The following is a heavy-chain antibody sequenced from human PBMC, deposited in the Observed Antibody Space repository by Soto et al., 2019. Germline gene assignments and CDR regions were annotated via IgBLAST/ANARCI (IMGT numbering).Heavy chain of an antibody. J-gene: IGHJ6*02. V-gene: IGHV5-51*01. D-gene: IGHD2-15*01. CDR1: GYSFTSYW. Sequence: GESLKISCKGSGYSFTSYWIGWVRQMPGKGLEWMGIIYPGDSDTRYSPSFQGQVTISADKSISTAYLQWSSLKASDTAMYYCARHVAAVTPRGDYGMDVWGQGTTVTVSS. CDR3: ARHVAAVTPRGDYGMDV. CDR2: IYPGDSDT.